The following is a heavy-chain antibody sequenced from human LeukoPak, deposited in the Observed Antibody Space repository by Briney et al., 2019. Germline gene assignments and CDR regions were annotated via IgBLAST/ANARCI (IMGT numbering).Heavy chain of an antibody. V-gene: IGHV4-34*01. D-gene: IGHD2/OR15-2a*01. CDR3: ARELSGLTNWFDP. CDR2: INHSGST. Sequence: SETLSLTCAVYGGSFSGYYWSWIRQPPGKGLEWIGEINHSGSTNYNPSLKSRVTISVDTSKNQFSLKLSSVTAADTAVYYCARELSGLTNWFDPWGQGTLVTVSS. J-gene: IGHJ5*02. CDR1: GGSFSGYY.